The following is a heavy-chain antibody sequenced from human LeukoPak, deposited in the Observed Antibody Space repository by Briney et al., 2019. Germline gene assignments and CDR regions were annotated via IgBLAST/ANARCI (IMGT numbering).Heavy chain of an antibody. CDR3: ARVSPRWLQLRWAFDI. J-gene: IGHJ3*02. Sequence: GASVKVSCKASGGTFSSYAISWVRQAPGKGLEWVANIKQDGSEKYYVDSVKGRFTISRDNAKNSLYLQMNSLRAEDTAVYYCARVSPRWLQLRWAFDIWGQGTMVTVSS. CDR2: IKQDGSEK. D-gene: IGHD5-24*01. CDR1: GGTFSSYA. V-gene: IGHV3-7*01.